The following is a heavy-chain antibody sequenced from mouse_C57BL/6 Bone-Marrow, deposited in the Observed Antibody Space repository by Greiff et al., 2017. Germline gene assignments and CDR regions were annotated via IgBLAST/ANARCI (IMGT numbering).Heavy chain of an antibody. J-gene: IGHJ1*03. D-gene: IGHD1-1*01. V-gene: IGHV1-20*01. CDR1: GYSFTGYF. CDR2: INPYNGDT. CDR3: ARSDYCSSPWYFDV. Sequence: VQLKQSGPELVKPGDSVKISCKASGYSFTGYFMNWVMPSHGKSLEWIGRINPYNGDTFSNQKFKGKATLTVNKYSRTAHMELRSLTSEDSAVYYCARSDYCSSPWYFDVWGTGTTVTVTS.